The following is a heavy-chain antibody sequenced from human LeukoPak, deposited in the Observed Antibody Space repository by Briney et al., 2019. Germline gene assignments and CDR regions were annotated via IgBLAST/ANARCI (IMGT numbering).Heavy chain of an antibody. CDR3: AAGITMVRGVIDY. V-gene: IGHV3-23*01. Sequence: GESLRLSCAASGFTLSSSAMNWVRQAPGKGLEWVSAFSGSTTATYYADSVKGRFTISRDNSENTLYLQMNSLRAEDTAVYYCAAGITMVRGVIDYWGQGTWSPSPQ. CDR1: GFTLSSSA. D-gene: IGHD3-10*01. J-gene: IGHJ4*02. CDR2: FSGSTTAT.